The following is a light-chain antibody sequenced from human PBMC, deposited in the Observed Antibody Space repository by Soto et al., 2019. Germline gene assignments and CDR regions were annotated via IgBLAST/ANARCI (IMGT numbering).Light chain of an antibody. V-gene: IGKV3-20*01. J-gene: IGKJ3*01. CDR2: GAS. Sequence: EIVLTQSPGTLSLSPGERATLSCRASQSVSNNYVVWYQQKPGHPPRLLIYGASISATGIPDRFSGSGSGTDFPLIISRLEPEDFAVYYCQHYGSSPFAFGPGTKVDI. CDR1: QSVSNNY. CDR3: QHYGSSPFA.